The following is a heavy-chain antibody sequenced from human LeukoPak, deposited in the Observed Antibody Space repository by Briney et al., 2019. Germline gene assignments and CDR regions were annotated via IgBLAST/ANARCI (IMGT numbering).Heavy chain of an antibody. CDR3: ARDLAVAGKY. D-gene: IGHD6-19*01. V-gene: IGHV3-21*01. CDR2: ISSSSTYI. CDR1: GFTFSSYS. J-gene: IGHJ4*02. Sequence: KPGGSLRLSCAASGFTFSSYSMNWVRQAPGKGLEWVSSISSSSTYIYYADSVKGRFTISRVNAKNSLYLQMNSLRAEDTAVYYCARDLAVAGKYWGQGTLVTVSS.